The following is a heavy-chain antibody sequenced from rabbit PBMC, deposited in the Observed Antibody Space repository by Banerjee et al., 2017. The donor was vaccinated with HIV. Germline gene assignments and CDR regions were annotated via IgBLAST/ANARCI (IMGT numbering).Heavy chain of an antibody. CDR3: VRDINTSFKL. J-gene: IGHJ4*01. CDR1: GADFSSGYW. V-gene: IGHV1S40*01. D-gene: IGHD1-1*01. CDR2: IAGGSSSTT. Sequence: QSLEESGGDLVKPGAPLTLTCTASGADFSSGYWICWVRQAPGKGLEWIGCIAGGSSSTTYCASWAKGRFTISKTSSTTVTLRTTSLTAADTATYFCVRDINTSFKLWGPGTLVTVS.